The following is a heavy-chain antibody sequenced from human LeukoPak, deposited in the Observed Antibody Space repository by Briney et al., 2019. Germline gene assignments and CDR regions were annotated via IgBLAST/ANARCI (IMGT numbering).Heavy chain of an antibody. J-gene: IGHJ5*02. V-gene: IGHV1-69*06. CDR2: IIPIFGTA. D-gene: IGHD2-2*01. Sequence: ASVKVSFKASGGTFSSYAISWVRQAPGQGLEWMGGIIPIFGTANYAQKFQGRVTITADKSPSTAYMELSSLRSEDTAVYYCARGCSSTSCYDRRRWFDPWGQGTLVTVSS. CDR1: GGTFSSYA. CDR3: ARGCSSTSCYDRRRWFDP.